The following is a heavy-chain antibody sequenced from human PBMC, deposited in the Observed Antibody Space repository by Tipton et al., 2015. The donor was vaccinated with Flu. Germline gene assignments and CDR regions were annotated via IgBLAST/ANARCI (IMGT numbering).Heavy chain of an antibody. D-gene: IGHD6-19*01. J-gene: IGHJ5*02. CDR3: TIGSGWYDH. V-gene: IGHV3-9*01. CDR2: INWNGVSL. CDR1: GFTFDDFA. Sequence: SLRLSCTASGFTFDDFAMHWVRQAPGQGLEWVSSINWNGVSLDYADSVKGRFTISRDNAKNSLYLQMNSLRAEDTAMYHCTIGSGWYDHWGQGTLVTVSS.